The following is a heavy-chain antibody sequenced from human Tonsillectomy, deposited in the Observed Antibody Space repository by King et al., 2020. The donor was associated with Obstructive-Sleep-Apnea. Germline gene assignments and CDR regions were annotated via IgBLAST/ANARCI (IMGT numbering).Heavy chain of an antibody. D-gene: IGHD1-26*01. Sequence: VQLVESWGGLVQPGGSLRLSCAASGFTFSSYSMNWVSQAPGKGLEGVSFISSSSSTIYYADSGKGRFTISRDNAKNSLYLQMNSLRAEDTAVYYCASAGGSYNYWGQGTLVTVSS. CDR2: ISSSSSTI. V-gene: IGHV3-48*04. CDR1: GFTFSSYS. CDR3: ASAGGSYNY. J-gene: IGHJ4*02.